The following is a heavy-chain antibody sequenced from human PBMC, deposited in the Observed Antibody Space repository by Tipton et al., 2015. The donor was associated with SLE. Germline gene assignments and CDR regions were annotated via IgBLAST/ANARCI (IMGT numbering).Heavy chain of an antibody. CDR2: IFFSGST. CDR1: GGSISSSSYY. Sequence: TLSLTCTVSGGSISSSSYYWGWIRQPPGKGLEWIGSIFFSGSTYYNPSLKSRGTISVDTSKNQFSLNLTSMTAADTAIYYCARHTRRFLEWLPGNWFDPWGRGTLVTVSS. V-gene: IGHV4-39*01. CDR3: ARHTRRFLEWLPGNWFDP. D-gene: IGHD3-3*01. J-gene: IGHJ5*02.